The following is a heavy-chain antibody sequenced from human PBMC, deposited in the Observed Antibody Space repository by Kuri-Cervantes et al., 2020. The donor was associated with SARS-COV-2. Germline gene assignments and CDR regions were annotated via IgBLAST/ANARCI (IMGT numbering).Heavy chain of an antibody. Sequence: ETLSLTCAASGFTFSSYWMSWVRQAPGKGLEWVANIKQDGSEKYYVDSVKGRFTISRDNAKNSLYLQMNSLRAEDTAVYYCARGRDYDYVWGSYHFDYWGQGTLVTVSS. D-gene: IGHD3-16*01. CDR1: GFTFSSYW. J-gene: IGHJ4*02. V-gene: IGHV3-7*01. CDR2: IKQDGSEK. CDR3: ARGRDYDYVWGSYHFDY.